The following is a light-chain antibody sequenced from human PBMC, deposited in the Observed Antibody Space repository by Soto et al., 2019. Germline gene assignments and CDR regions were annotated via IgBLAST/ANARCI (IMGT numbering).Light chain of an antibody. CDR2: GAS. CDR3: QQYDNSPLT. J-gene: IGKJ4*01. Sequence: DIVLPQSPGTLSLSPGERAALSCRASQSVSSSYLAWYQQKPGQAPRLLIYGASNRATGIADRFSGSGSGTDFTLTISRLEPEDFAVYYCQQYDNSPLTFGGGTKVDI. V-gene: IGKV3-20*01. CDR1: QSVSSSY.